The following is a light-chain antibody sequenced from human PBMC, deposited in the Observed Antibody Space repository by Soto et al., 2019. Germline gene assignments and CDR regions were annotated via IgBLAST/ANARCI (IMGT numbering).Light chain of an antibody. J-gene: IGKJ4*01. Sequence: DIQLTQSPSFLSASVGDTVASSCRASQALSNYLAWYQQKPGKAPDLLIYSASTLQSGVPSRFSGSGSETEFSLTIRALQPEDFATYYCQQLSRYPLTFGGGTKVDI. CDR1: QALSNY. V-gene: IGKV1-9*01. CDR2: SAS. CDR3: QQLSRYPLT.